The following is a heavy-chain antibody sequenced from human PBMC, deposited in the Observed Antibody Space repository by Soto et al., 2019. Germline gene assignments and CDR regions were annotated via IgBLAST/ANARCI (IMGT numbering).Heavy chain of an antibody. D-gene: IGHD4-17*01. CDR3: VRQKMTTVTTFDY. CDR2: INPYTANT. V-gene: IGHV1-18*01. CDR1: GYTFTSYG. Sequence: ASVKVSCKASGYTFTSYGISWVRQAPGQGLEWVAWINPYTANTNYAQKFRGRVTMTADTSTTTAYMELRSLRSDDTAVYYCVRQKMTTVTTFDYWGQGTLVTVSS. J-gene: IGHJ4*02.